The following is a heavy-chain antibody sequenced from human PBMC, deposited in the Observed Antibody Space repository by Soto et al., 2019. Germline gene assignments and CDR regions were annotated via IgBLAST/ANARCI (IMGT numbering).Heavy chain of an antibody. Sequence: PSQTLSLTCAISGDSVSRNIVVWNWIRQSPSRGLEWLGRTYYRSKWYYEYAESVKSRIIINPDTSKNQLSLQLNSVTPEDTGVYYCARLVGNSWIDYWGQGTLVTVSS. CDR2: TYYRSKWYY. V-gene: IGHV6-1*01. CDR3: ARLVGNSWIDY. J-gene: IGHJ4*02. CDR1: GDSVSRNIVV. D-gene: IGHD6-13*01.